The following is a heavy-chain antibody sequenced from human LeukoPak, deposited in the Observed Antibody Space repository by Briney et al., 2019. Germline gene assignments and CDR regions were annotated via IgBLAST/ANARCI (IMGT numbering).Heavy chain of an antibody. CDR2: IKQDGSEK. CDR1: GFTFSSYW. D-gene: IGHD3-3*01. J-gene: IGHJ4*02. V-gene: IGHV3-7*01. CDR3: ARDEKSRYYDFWSGYLIDY. Sequence: PGGSLRLSCAASGFTFSSYWMSWVRQAPGKGLEWVASIKQDGSEKYYVDSVKGRFTISRDNAKNSLYLQMNSLRAEDTAVYYCARDEKSRYYDFWSGYLIDYWGQGTLVTVSS.